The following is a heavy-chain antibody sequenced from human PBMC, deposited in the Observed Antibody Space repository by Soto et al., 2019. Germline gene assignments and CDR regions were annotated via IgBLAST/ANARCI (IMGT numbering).Heavy chain of an antibody. CDR2: IHPNSGDT. Sequence: ASVKVSCKASGYTFTGYYMHWARQAPGQGLEWMGWIHPNSGDTNYAQKFQGWVTMTRDTSISTAYMELSRLRSDDTAVYYCARGRLHDSSGYYQAEYFPHWGQGTTVTVSS. D-gene: IGHD3-22*01. CDR3: ARGRLHDSSGYYQAEYFPH. V-gene: IGHV1-2*04. J-gene: IGHJ1*01. CDR1: GYTFTGYY.